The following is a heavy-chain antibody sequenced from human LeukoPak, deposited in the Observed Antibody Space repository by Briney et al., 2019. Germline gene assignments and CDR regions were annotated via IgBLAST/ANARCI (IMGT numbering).Heavy chain of an antibody. CDR3: MAESSSPWEGY. V-gene: IGHV3-7*01. J-gene: IGHJ4*02. CDR2: KKEDGSVK. CDR1: GFTLSRHW. D-gene: IGHD6-6*01. Sequence: PGGSLRLSCADSGFTLSRHWMDWVRQAPGKGLEWVANKKEDGSVKNYVDSVKGRFTISRDNAKNALYLQMNSLRAEDTAVYYCMAESSSPWEGYWGQGTLVTVSS.